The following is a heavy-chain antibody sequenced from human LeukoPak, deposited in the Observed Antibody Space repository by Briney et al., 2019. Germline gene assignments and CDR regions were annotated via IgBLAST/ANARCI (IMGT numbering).Heavy chain of an antibody. Sequence: ASVTVSFMASGYTLTDYYMHWVGQAPGQGGEWMGWINHNSGGTNYAQKFQGRVTMTRDTSISTAYMELSSLRSDDTSVYYCARDLTMIVVVITPDAFDIWGQGTMVTVSS. CDR3: ARDLTMIVVVITPDAFDI. V-gene: IGHV1-2*02. J-gene: IGHJ3*02. CDR2: INHNSGGT. CDR1: GYTLTDYY. D-gene: IGHD3-22*01.